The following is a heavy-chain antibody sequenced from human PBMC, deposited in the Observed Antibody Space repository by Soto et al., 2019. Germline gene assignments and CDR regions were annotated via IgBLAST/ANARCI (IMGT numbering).Heavy chain of an antibody. V-gene: IGHV3-53*05. J-gene: IGHJ3*02. D-gene: IGHD2-21*02. Sequence: GGSLRLSCAASGFTVSTNYMNWVRQAPGKGLEWVSVLYSGGSTYYADSVQGRFTISRDNSKNTLYLQMNSLRGGDTAVYYCARAVTADDPFDIWGQGTMVTVSS. CDR3: ARAVTADDPFDI. CDR2: LYSGGST. CDR1: GFTVSTNY.